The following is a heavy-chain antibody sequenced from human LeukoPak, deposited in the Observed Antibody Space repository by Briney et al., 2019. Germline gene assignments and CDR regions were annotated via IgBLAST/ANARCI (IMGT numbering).Heavy chain of an antibody. J-gene: IGHJ4*02. CDR2: INYSGST. Sequence: SETLSLTCAVSGGSISNYYWAWIRQSPGKGLQWIGYINYSGSTNYNPSLESRVSISVDTSKNQVSLRLRSVTAADTAVYYCARSGWLQFDYFDYWGQGILVTVSS. CDR3: ARSGWLQFDYFDY. D-gene: IGHD5-24*01. V-gene: IGHV4-59*01. CDR1: GGSISNYY.